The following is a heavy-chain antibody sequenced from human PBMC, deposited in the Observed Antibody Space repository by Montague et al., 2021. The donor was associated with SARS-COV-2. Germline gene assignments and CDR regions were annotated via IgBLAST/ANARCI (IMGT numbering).Heavy chain of an antibody. CDR2: ISYDLSNK. Sequence: SLRLSCAASGFTFSSYAMHWVRQAPVKVLEWVAVISYDLSNKYDXDSXHVLFTISRDNSKNTLYLQMNSLRAEATAVSYCARDRWEVDTAMAHFDYWGQGTLVTVSS. V-gene: IGHV3-30-3*01. CDR1: GFTFSSYA. D-gene: IGHD5-18*01. J-gene: IGHJ4*02. CDR3: ARDRWEVDTAMAHFDY.